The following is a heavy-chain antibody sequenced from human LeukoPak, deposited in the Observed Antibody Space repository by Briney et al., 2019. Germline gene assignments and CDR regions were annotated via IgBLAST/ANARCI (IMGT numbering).Heavy chain of an antibody. D-gene: IGHD2-15*01. CDR3: ARAHPRSGRGTRNAFDI. J-gene: IGHJ3*02. Sequence: GGSLRLSCAASGFTFSSYEMNWVRQAPGKGLEWVSYISSSGSTIYYADSVKGRFTISRDNAKNSLYLQMNSLRAEDTAVYYCARAHPRSGRGTRNAFDIWGQGTMVTVSS. CDR1: GFTFSSYE. CDR2: ISSSGSTI. V-gene: IGHV3-48*03.